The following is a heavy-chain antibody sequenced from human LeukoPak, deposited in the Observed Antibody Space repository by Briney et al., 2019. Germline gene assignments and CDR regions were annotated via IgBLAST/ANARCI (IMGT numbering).Heavy chain of an antibody. CDR1: GFTFSSYG. J-gene: IGHJ4*02. CDR3: ANWRGLYYFDY. V-gene: IGHV3-23*01. D-gene: IGHD3-3*01. CDR2: ISGSGGGT. Sequence: PGGSLRLSCAASGFTFSSYGMSWVRQAPGKGLEWVSAISGSGGGTHYADSVKGRFTISRDNSKNTLYLQMNSLRAEDTAVYYCANWRGLYYFDYWGQGTLVTVSS.